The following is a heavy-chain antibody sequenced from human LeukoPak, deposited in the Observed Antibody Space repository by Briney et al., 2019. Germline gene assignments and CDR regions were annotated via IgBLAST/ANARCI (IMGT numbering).Heavy chain of an antibody. J-gene: IGHJ3*02. D-gene: IGHD6-19*01. CDR3: ARGSGWDDAFDI. CDR1: GFTFTNAW. CDR2: ISYDGSNK. Sequence: GGSLRLSCAASGFTFTNAWMHWVRQAPGKGLEWVAVISYDGSNKYYADSVKGRFTISRDNSKNTLYLQMNSLRAEDTAVYYCARGSGWDDAFDIWGQGTMVTVSS. V-gene: IGHV3-30*03.